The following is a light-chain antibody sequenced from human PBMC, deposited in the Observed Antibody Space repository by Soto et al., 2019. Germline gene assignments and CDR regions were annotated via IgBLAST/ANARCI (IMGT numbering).Light chain of an antibody. V-gene: IGKV1-9*01. CDR2: SAS. CDR1: QDINKF. Sequence: IQLTQSPSSLSASVGDRVTVTCRASQDINKFLAWFQQKPGKAPNLLIFSASTLQSAVPSRFSGGGSGTDFTLPIDSLQPEDFATYYCQQLKSYPYTFGQGTKLEIK. CDR3: QQLKSYPYT. J-gene: IGKJ2*01.